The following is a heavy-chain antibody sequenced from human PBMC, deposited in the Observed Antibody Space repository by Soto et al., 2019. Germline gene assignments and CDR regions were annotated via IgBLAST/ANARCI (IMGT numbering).Heavy chain of an antibody. D-gene: IGHD2-15*01. CDR2: ISGSGGST. Sequence: GGSLRLSCAASGFTFSSYAMSWVRQAPGKGLEWVSAISGSGGSTYYADSVKGRFTISRDKSKNTLYLQMNSLRAEDTAVYYCAKGDGYCSGGSCSPPVDYWGQGTLVTVSS. J-gene: IGHJ4*02. V-gene: IGHV3-23*01. CDR3: AKGDGYCSGGSCSPPVDY. CDR1: GFTFSSYA.